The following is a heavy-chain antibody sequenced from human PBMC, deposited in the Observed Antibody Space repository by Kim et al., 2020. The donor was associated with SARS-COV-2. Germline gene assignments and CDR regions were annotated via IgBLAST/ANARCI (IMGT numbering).Heavy chain of an antibody. J-gene: IGHJ5*02. CDR2: IRDKGNSYPT. CDR1: GFTFSDQF. D-gene: IGHD3-16*01. CDR3: VRDYWALGGS. V-gene: IGHV3-72*01. Sequence: LSLTCAASGFTFSDQFMDWVRQAPGKGLEVVARIRDKGNSYPTEYAASVRGRFTVSRDDSKNSLFLQMNSLTAEDTAVYYCVRDYWALGGSWGQGTLVTVSS.